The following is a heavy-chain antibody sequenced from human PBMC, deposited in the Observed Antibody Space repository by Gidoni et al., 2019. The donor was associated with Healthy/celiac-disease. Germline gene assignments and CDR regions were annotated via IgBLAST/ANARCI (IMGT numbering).Heavy chain of an antibody. CDR1: GFPFSSYG. Sequence: QVQLVESGGGVVQPGRSLRLSCAASGFPFSSYGMHWVRQAPGKGLEWVAVRWYDGSNKYYADSVKGRFTISRDNSKNTLYLQMNSLRAEDTAVYYCARATMVRDGYFDYWGQGTLVTVSS. V-gene: IGHV3-33*01. CDR3: ARATMVRDGYFDY. D-gene: IGHD3-10*01. CDR2: RWYDGSNK. J-gene: IGHJ4*02.